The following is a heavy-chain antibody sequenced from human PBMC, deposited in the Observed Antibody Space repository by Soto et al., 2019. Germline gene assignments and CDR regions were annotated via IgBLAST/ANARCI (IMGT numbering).Heavy chain of an antibody. Sequence: ALRLSCKASAFTFSRHAITCVPQKPVKVPDCLSGLRDSGCSIYYADSLKGRFTISRDNSMNTLYLQMNTLRAEGTAIYYCAKVSSSGYAGFFDVWGQGTLVTVSS. D-gene: IGHD6-13*01. CDR2: LRDSGCSI. V-gene: IGHV3-23*01. CDR3: AKVSSSGYAGFFDV. CDR1: AFTFSRHA. J-gene: IGHJ4*02.